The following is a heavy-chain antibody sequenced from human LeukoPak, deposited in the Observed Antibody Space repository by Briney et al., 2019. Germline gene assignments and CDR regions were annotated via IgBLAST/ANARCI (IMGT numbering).Heavy chain of an antibody. CDR3: ARDEGRSSVVY. Sequence: ASVTVSCMASGYTFTGYYMHWVRPAPGQGLEWMGWINPNSGGTNYAQKFQGRVTMTRDTSISTAYMELSRLRSDDTAVYYCARDEGRSSVVYWGQGTLVTVSS. J-gene: IGHJ4*02. V-gene: IGHV1-2*02. D-gene: IGHD2-15*01. CDR1: GYTFTGYY. CDR2: INPNSGGT.